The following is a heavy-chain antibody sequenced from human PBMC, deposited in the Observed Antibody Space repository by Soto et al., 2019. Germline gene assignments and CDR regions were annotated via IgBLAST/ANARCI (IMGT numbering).Heavy chain of an antibody. V-gene: IGHV3-21*03. CDR3: ARDLLEGYGHARQPDY. Sequence: GGSLRLSGLASGLTSLAYSMSWFRRVPGQGLEWVSSITSSSTYIYYTRSVEGRFTISRDDAKNSLHLQMNSLRAEDTAVYYCARDLLEGYGHARQPDYWGQGTLVTVSS. D-gene: IGHD5-18*01. J-gene: IGHJ4*02. CDR1: GLTSLAYS. CDR2: ITSSSTYI.